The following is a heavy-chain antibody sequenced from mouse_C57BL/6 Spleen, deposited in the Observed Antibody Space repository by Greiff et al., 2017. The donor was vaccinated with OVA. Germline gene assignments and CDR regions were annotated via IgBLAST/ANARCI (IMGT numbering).Heavy chain of an antibody. CDR1: GFSLTSYG. CDR2: IWSGGST. CDR3: ARSTTEVDWYVDV. V-gene: IGHV2-2*01. J-gene: IGHJ1*03. Sequence: QVQLQQSGPGLVQPSQSLSITCTVSGFSLTSYGLHWVRQSPGKGLEWLGVIWSGGSTDYNAAFISRLSISKDNYKSQVFFKMNSLQDDDTAIYNGARSTTEVDWYVDVWGTGTTVTVSS. D-gene: IGHD1-1*01.